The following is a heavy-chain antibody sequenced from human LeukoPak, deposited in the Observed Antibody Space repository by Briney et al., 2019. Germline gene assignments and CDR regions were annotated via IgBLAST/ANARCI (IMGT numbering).Heavy chain of an antibody. CDR3: ANRIPQWLGSDY. V-gene: IGHV3-23*01. Sequence: GGSLRLSCAASGFTFSSYAMSWVRQAPGKGLEWVSAISGSGGSTYYADSVKGRITISRDNSKNTLYLQMNSLRAEDTAVYYCANRIPQWLGSDYWGQGTLVTVSS. D-gene: IGHD6-19*01. CDR1: GFTFSSYA. J-gene: IGHJ4*02. CDR2: ISGSGGST.